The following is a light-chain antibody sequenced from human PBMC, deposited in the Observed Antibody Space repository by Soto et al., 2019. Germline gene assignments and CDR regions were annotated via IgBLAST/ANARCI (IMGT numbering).Light chain of an antibody. Sequence: EIVLTQSPGTLSLSPGERATLSCRASQSVRSNFLAWYQQKPGQAPRLLIYGASTRATGIPVRFSGSGSGTEFTLTITSLQSEDFAIYYCQEYNNWRPITFGGGTKVDIK. J-gene: IGKJ4*01. CDR1: QSVRSN. CDR3: QEYNNWRPIT. CDR2: GAS. V-gene: IGKV3-15*01.